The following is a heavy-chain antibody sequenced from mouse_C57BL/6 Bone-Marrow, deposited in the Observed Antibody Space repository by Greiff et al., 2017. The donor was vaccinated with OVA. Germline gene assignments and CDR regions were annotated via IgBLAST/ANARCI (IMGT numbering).Heavy chain of an antibody. J-gene: IGHJ2*01. V-gene: IGHV5-9*01. CDR3: ARGNYGSREEGGYYFDY. CDR2: ISGGGGNT. D-gene: IGHD1-1*01. CDR1: GFTFSSYP. Sequence: DVMLVESGGGLVKPGGSLKLSCAASGFTFSSYPMSWVRQTPEKRLEWVATISGGGGNTYYPDSVKGRFPISSANAKNTLYLQMSSLRSEDTALYYCARGNYGSREEGGYYFDYWGQGTTLTVSS.